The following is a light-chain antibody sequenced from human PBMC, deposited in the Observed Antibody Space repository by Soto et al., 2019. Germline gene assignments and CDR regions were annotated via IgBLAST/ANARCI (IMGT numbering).Light chain of an antibody. CDR2: EVS. J-gene: IGLJ1*01. V-gene: IGLV2-8*01. CDR3: SSYAGSNNYV. CDR1: SSDVGAYDS. Sequence: QSVLTRTPSASGSPGQSVTISCTGTSSDVGAYDSVSWYQHHPGKAPKALIYEVSKRPSGVPDRFSGSKSGNTASLTVSGLQAEDEADYFCSSYAGSNNYVFGTGTKVTVL.